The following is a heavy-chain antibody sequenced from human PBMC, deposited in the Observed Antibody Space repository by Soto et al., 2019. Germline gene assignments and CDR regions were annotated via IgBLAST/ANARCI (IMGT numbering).Heavy chain of an antibody. CDR2: INDNSAVI. CDR1: GFTFCSSD. D-gene: IGHD6-19*01. Sequence: PGGSPRLSCAACGFTFCSSDMSWVRQAPGKGLEWVSVINDNSAVIHYADSVKGRFSISRDNSKNTLYLQMNSLRAEDTAVYFCGKAVATRVYDYWGQGTLVTVSS. CDR3: GKAVATRVYDY. J-gene: IGHJ4*02. V-gene: IGHV3-23*01.